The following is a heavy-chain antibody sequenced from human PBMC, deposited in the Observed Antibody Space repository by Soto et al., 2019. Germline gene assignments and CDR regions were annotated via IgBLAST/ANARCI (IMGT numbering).Heavy chain of an antibody. CDR2: ISLYTGDT. CDR3: AKTGGWNWFDP. V-gene: IGHV1-18*01. Sequence: QVQLVQSGAEVKKPGASVKVSCKASGYTFTDYGISWVRQAPGQGLEWMGWISLYTGDTKYPQRLQGRVTVTADTSTSTAYMELRSLKSDDTAVYYCAKTGGWNWFDPWGQGTLVSVSS. J-gene: IGHJ5*02. D-gene: IGHD6-19*01. CDR1: GYTFTDYG.